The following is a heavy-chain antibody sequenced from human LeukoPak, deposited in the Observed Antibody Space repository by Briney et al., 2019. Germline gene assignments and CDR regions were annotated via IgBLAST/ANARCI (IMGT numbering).Heavy chain of an antibody. J-gene: IGHJ3*02. CDR3: ARGLQETLAWLKALSAFDI. D-gene: IGHD5-24*01. CDR2: ISAYNGNT. V-gene: IGHV1-18*01. Sequence: ASVKVSCKASGYTFTSYGISWVRQAPGQGLEWMGWISAYNGNTNYAQKLQGRVTMSTDTSTSTGHMELRSLRSDDTAVYYCARGLQETLAWLKALSAFDIWGQGTMVTVSS. CDR1: GYTFTSYG.